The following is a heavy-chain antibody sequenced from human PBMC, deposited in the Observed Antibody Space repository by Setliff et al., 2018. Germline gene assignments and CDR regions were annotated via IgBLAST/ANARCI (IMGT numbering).Heavy chain of an antibody. D-gene: IGHD6-19*01. Sequence: AGGSLRLSCAASGFPFSGYGIHWVRQAPGKGLEWVAFIRPDGSNKYYADFVKGRFTISRDNSKNTLYLQMNSLRVEDTAVYYCAGGRGWRFDDWGQGTLVTVSS. J-gene: IGHJ4*02. CDR3: AGGRGWRFDD. CDR2: IRPDGSNK. V-gene: IGHV3-30*02. CDR1: GFPFSGYG.